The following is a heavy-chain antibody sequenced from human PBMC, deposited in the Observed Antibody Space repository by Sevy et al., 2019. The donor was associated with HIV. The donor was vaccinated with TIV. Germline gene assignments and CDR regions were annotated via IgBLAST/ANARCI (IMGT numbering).Heavy chain of an antibody. CDR1: GYTFTSYS. D-gene: IGHD5-12*01. V-gene: IGHV1-46*01. CDR3: AIPGFSGYDGVDQ. CDR2: IDPSGGST. Sequence: ASVKVSCKASGYTFTSYSIHWVRQAPGQELESMGIIDPSGGSTTYAQMFQGRVTLTRDKSTSTVFLELSSLRSDDTAVYYCAIPGFSGYDGVDQWGQGTLVTVSS. J-gene: IGHJ4*02.